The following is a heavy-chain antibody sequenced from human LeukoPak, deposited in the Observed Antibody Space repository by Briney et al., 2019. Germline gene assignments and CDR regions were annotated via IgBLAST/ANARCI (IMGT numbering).Heavy chain of an antibody. D-gene: IGHD3-10*01. CDR1: GGSISTYY. CDR3: ARCHYGSGTYAHGFDI. J-gene: IGHJ3*02. Sequence: SETLSLTCTVSGGSISTYYWNWIRQPPGKGLEWIGYIYYSGSTNHHPSLKSRVTISVDTSKNQFSLKLSSVTAADTAVYYCARCHYGSGTYAHGFDIWGQGTMVTVSS. V-gene: IGHV4-59*12. CDR2: IYYSGST.